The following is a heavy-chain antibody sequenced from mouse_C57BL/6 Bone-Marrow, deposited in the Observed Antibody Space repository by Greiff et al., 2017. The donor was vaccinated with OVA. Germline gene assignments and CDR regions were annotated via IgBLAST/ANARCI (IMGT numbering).Heavy chain of an antibody. D-gene: IGHD1-1*01. Sequence: EVQGVESGAELVRPGASVKLSCTASGFNIKDDYMHWVKQRPEQGLEWIGWIDPENGDTEYASKFQGKATITADTSSNTAYLQLSSLTSEDTAVYYCTPYYYGSSYDAYWGQGTLVTVSA. CDR3: TPYYYGSSYDAY. J-gene: IGHJ3*01. CDR2: IDPENGDT. V-gene: IGHV14-4*01. CDR1: GFNIKDDY.